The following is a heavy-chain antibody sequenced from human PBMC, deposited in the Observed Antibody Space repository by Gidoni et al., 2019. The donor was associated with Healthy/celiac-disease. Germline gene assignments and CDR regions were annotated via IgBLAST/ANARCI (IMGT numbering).Heavy chain of an antibody. Sequence: STYYNPSLKSRVTISVDTSKNQFSLKLSSVTAADTAVYYCNRIRYNWNFWGNYFDYWGQGTLVTVSS. CDR3: NRIRYNWNFWGNYFDY. V-gene: IGHV4-31*02. CDR2: ST. D-gene: IGHD1-20*01. J-gene: IGHJ4*02.